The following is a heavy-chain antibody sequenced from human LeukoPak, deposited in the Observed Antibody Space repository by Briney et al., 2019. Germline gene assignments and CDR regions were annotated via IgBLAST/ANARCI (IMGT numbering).Heavy chain of an antibody. V-gene: IGHV3-23*01. CDR3: ATARVRSGFYFDY. CDR2: ISGSGAVT. Sequence: GGSLRLSRAASGFTFTTYVMSWVRQAPGKGLEWVSGISGSGAVTYYADSVKGRSTISKDSSKETLYLQMSSLRAEDTAVYYCATARVRSGFYFDYWGQGTLVTVSS. J-gene: IGHJ4*02. D-gene: IGHD2-21*01. CDR1: GFTFTTYV.